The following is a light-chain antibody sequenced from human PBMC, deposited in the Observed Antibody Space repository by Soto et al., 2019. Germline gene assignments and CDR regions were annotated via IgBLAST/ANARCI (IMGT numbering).Light chain of an antibody. CDR1: QSVSSY. CDR3: QQFGSSLPIT. Sequence: EIVLTQSPGALSLSPGERATLSCRASQSVSSYLAWYQQKPGQAPRLLIYDASNRATGIPARFSGSGSGTDFTLTITRLEPEDFAVYYCQQFGSSLPITFGQGTRLEIK. CDR2: DAS. V-gene: IGKV3-20*01. J-gene: IGKJ5*01.